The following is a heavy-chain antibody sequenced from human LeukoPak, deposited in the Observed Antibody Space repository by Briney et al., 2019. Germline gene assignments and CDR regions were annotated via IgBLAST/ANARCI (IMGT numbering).Heavy chain of an antibody. Sequence: NPSETLSLTCTVSGGSISSGGYYWSWIRQHPGQGLEWIGYIYYSGSTYYNPSLKRRLTISVDTSNTQFSLKLSSVPAADPAVYYCARGLRTVVVPAARVVDAFDIWGQGTMVTVSS. CDR3: ARGLRTVVVPAARVVDAFDI. J-gene: IGHJ3*02. D-gene: IGHD2-2*01. V-gene: IGHV4-31*03. CDR2: IYYSGST. CDR1: GGSISSGGYY.